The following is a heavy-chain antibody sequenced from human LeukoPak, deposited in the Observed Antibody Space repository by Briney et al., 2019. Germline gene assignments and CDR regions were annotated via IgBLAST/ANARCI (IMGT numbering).Heavy chain of an antibody. Sequence: PGGSPRLSCSVSGLTFSSSDMHWVRQAPGKALEYVSAITFHGRDTYYADSVNGRFTISRDNSKDTLYLQMSNLRPEDTAIYYCVKVGISTYDHWGQGTLVTVSS. J-gene: IGHJ4*02. D-gene: IGHD2/OR15-2a*01. CDR3: VKVGISTYDH. CDR1: GLTFSSSD. CDR2: ITFHGRDT. V-gene: IGHV3-64D*06.